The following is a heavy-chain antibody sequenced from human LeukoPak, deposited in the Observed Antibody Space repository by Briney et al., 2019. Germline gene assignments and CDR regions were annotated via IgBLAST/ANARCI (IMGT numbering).Heavy chain of an antibody. J-gene: IGHJ4*02. V-gene: IGHV3-21*04. CDR3: AKGRSGSLGDYFDY. CDR1: GFSFSTYN. Sequence: GESLRLSCAASGFSFSTYNMNWVRQAPGKGLEWVSSITSSSSYIYYADSVKGRFTISRDNSKNSLYLQMNSLRAEDTALYYCAKGRSGSLGDYFDYWGQGTLVTVSS. CDR2: ITSSSSYI. D-gene: IGHD1-26*01.